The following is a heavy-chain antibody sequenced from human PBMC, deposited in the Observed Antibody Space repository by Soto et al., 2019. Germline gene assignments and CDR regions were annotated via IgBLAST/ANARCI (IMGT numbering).Heavy chain of an antibody. CDR1: GGTFSSYT. Sequence: QVQLVQSGAEVKKPGSSVKVSCKASGGTFSSYTISWVRQAPGQGLEWMGRIIPILGIANYAQKFQGRVTITADKSTSTADMELSSLRSEDTAVYYCARDWEYCSGGSCYYYGMDVWGQGTTVTVSS. J-gene: IGHJ6*02. V-gene: IGHV1-69*08. CDR3: ARDWEYCSGGSCYYYGMDV. D-gene: IGHD2-15*01. CDR2: IIPILGIA.